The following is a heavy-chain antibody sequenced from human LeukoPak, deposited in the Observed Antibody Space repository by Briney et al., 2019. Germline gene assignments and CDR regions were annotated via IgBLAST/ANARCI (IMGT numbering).Heavy chain of an antibody. CDR3: ARAPFPGTNMDV. D-gene: IGHD1-1*01. CDR1: GGSISGYY. CDR2: IHYSGST. J-gene: IGHJ6*03. V-gene: IGHV4-59*01. Sequence: SETLSLTCSVSGGSISGYYWTWVRQPPGKGLEWIGQIHYSGSTNYNPSLKSRVTISVDTSKNQFSLKLSSVTAADTAVYYCARAPFPGTNMDVWGKGTTVTVSS.